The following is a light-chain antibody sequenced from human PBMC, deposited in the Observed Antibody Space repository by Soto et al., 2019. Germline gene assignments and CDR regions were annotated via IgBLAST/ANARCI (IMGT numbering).Light chain of an antibody. J-gene: IGLJ1*01. Sequence: QSVLTQPPSVSGAPGQRVTISCTGSSSNIGAGYDVHWYQQLPGTAPKLLIYGNSNRPSGVPDRFSGSKSGTSASLAITGLQAEDEADYYCQSYDSSLSAPCVLGTGTKLTVL. CDR3: QSYDSSLSAPCV. CDR2: GNS. V-gene: IGLV1-40*01. CDR1: SSNIGAGYD.